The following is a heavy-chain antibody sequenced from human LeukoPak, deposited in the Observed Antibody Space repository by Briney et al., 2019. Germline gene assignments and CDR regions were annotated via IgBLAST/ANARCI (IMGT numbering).Heavy chain of an antibody. CDR1: GFTFSSYS. J-gene: IGHJ4*02. V-gene: IGHV3-21*06. Sequence: GGSLRLSCAASGFTFSSYSINWVRQAPGKGLEWVSSISSSSIYIHYADSVKGRFTISRDNANSSLYLQMNSLRAEDTAVYYCARAYCSAGSCNWGFDYWGQEPLVTVSS. D-gene: IGHD2-15*01. CDR3: ARAYCSAGSCNWGFDY. CDR2: ISSSSIYI.